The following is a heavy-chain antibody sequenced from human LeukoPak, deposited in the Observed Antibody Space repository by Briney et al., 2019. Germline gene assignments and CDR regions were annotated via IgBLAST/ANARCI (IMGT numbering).Heavy chain of an antibody. J-gene: IGHJ4*02. CDR3: ARDFSPYRFGYFDY. Sequence: GGSLRLSCAASGFTFSSYSMNWVRQAPGKGLEWVSSISSSSSYKYYADSVKGRFTISRDNAKNSLYLQMNSLRAEDTAVYYCARDFSPYRFGYFDYWGQGTLVTVSS. CDR1: GFTFSSYS. CDR2: ISSSSSYK. D-gene: IGHD3-3*01. V-gene: IGHV3-21*01.